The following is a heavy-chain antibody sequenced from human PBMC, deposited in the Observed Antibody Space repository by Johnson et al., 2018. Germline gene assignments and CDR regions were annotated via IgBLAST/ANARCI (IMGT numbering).Heavy chain of an antibody. Sequence: VQLVQSGGGLVKPGGSLRLSCAASGFTFSRYTLNWVRQAPGKGLEWVSSINSNSAYIYYADSVKGRFTISRNNAKNSLYLQMNSLRAEDTEVYYCAGVWEEVATITRDVQHWGQGTLVTVSS. J-gene: IGHJ1*01. CDR1: GFTFSRYT. V-gene: IGHV3-21*01. CDR2: INSNSAYI. D-gene: IGHD5-24*01. CDR3: AGVWEEVATITRDVQH.